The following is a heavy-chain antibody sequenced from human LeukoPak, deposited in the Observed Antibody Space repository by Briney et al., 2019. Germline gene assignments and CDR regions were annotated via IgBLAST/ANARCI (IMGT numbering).Heavy chain of an antibody. J-gene: IGHJ6*03. CDR1: GGSLSGYY. V-gene: IGHV4-34*01. Sequence: SETLSLTCAVYGGSLSGYYWSWIRQPPGKGLEWIGEINHSGSTNYNPSLKSRVTISVDTSKNQFSLKLSSVTAADTAVYYCARRGPNPLYYYYYYMDVWGKGTTVTVSS. CDR3: ARRGPNPLYYYYYYMDV. CDR2: INHSGST. D-gene: IGHD1-14*01.